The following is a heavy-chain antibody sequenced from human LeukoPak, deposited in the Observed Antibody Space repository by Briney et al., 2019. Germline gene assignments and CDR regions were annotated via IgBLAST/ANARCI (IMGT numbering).Heavy chain of an antibody. Sequence: RRSLRLSCAASGFTFDDYAMHWVRQAPGKGLEWVSGISWNSGSIGYADSVKGRFTISRDNAKNSLYLQMNSLRAEGTALYYCAKATLYSSGLLDYWGQGTLVTVSS. D-gene: IGHD6-19*01. CDR1: GFTFDDYA. CDR3: AKATLYSSGLLDY. V-gene: IGHV3-9*01. CDR2: ISWNSGSI. J-gene: IGHJ4*02.